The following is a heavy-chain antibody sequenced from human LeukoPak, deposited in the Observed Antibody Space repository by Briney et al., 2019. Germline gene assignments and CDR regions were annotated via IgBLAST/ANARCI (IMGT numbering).Heavy chain of an antibody. D-gene: IGHD2-21*01. CDR3: ATDLSDCGGDCYGDY. J-gene: IGHJ4*02. CDR1: GYTFTSYY. CDR2: LNPKTGVT. V-gene: IGHV1-2*02. Sequence: ASVKVSCKASGYTFTSYYVHWVRQAPGQGLEWVGWLNPKTGVTHYAQKFQGRVTMTRETSTDTAYMELSSLRSEDTAVYYCATDLSDCGGDCYGDYWGQGTLVTVSS.